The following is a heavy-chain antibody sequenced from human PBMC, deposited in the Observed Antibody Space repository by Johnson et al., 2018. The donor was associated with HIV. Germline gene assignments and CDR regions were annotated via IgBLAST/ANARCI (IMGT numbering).Heavy chain of an antibody. D-gene: IGHD1-26*01. V-gene: IGHV3-20*04. CDR3: AGDLSEGELGHAFDI. Sequence: VQLVESGGDWVQRGGSLRLSCAASGFTFDDYGMSWVSQAPGKGLEWVSGIHWNGGSTGYAEYVKGRLTISRDNAKNTLYLQRNSLRAEDTAVYYCAGDLSEGELGHAFDIWGQGTMVTVSS. CDR1: GFTFDDYG. CDR2: IHWNGGST. J-gene: IGHJ3*02.